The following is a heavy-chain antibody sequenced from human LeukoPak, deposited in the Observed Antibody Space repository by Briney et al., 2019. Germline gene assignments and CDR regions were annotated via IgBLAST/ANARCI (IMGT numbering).Heavy chain of an antibody. J-gene: IGHJ4*02. V-gene: IGHV4-4*07. D-gene: IGHD3-22*01. CDR3: TRDHVVVGSTTSFFDY. CDR1: VGSMSNYH. Sequence: SETPSLSPTLSVGSMSNYHWSCIRQTPGAGLEWIGLISTNWHTNYSPCLRSRVTMSVDTSKNQFSLKVRFVTAADSAGYFCTRDHVVVGSTTSFFDYWGQGILVTVSS. CDR2: ISTNWHT.